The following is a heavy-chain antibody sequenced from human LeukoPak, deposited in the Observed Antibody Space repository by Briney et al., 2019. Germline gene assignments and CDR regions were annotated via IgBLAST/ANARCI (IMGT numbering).Heavy chain of an antibody. V-gene: IGHV3-7*03. CDR3: AKDEANYGGNSVDY. CDR1: GFTFSNYW. Sequence: PGGSLRLSCEGSGFTFSNYWMGGVRQAPGKGLQWVANIKTDGSEKYYVDSVKGRFTISRDNAKNSLYLQMNSLRAEDTALYYCAKDEANYGGNSVDYWGQGTLVTVSS. CDR2: IKTDGSEK. J-gene: IGHJ4*02. D-gene: IGHD4-23*01.